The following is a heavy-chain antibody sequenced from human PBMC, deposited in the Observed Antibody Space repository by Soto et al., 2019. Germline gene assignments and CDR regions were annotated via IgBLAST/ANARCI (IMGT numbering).Heavy chain of an antibody. CDR3: AKEDTAMDHYYYYGMDV. CDR2: IYSGGST. Sequence: HPGGSLRLSCAASGFSVSSSHMIWVRQAPGKGLEWVSVIYSGGSTYYADSVKGRFTISRDKSKNTLYLQMNSLRAEDTAVYYCAKEDTAMDHYYYYGMDVWGQGTTVTVSS. CDR1: GFSVSSSH. V-gene: IGHV3-53*01. D-gene: IGHD5-18*01. J-gene: IGHJ6*02.